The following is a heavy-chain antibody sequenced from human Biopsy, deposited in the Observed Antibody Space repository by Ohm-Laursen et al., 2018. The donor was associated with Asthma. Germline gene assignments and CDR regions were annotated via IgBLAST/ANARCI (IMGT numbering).Heavy chain of an antibody. J-gene: IGHJ4*02. CDR3: ARDVMEWYLPAFDF. V-gene: IGHV3-30-3*01. CDR1: GFTFGTYA. CDR2: GGSYYDGGLK. D-gene: IGHD3-3*01. Sequence: SLRLSCAASGFTFGTYAMHWVRQAPGKGLEWVAVGGSYYDGGLKYYADSVNGRFTVSRDDSKNTLYLQTNSLRPDDTAVYYCARDVMEWYLPAFDFWGQGTLVTVSS.